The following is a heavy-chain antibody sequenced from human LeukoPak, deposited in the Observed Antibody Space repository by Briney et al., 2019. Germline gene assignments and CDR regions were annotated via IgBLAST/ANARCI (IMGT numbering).Heavy chain of an antibody. J-gene: IGHJ4*02. D-gene: IGHD5-18*01. Sequence: GGSLRLSCAASGFTFSSNSMTWVHQAPGKGLEWVSSISRSSTYVYYADSVKGRFTISRDNAKNSLSLQMNSLRAEDTAIYYCTRGTAVVDSESWGQGTLVTVSS. CDR2: ISRSSTYV. CDR3: TRGTAVVDSES. CDR1: GFTFSSNS. V-gene: IGHV3-21*01.